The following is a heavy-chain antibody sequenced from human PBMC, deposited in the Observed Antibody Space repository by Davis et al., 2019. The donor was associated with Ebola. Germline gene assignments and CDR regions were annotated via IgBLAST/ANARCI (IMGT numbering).Heavy chain of an antibody. CDR2: IYYSGST. CDR1: GGSFSSYY. J-gene: IGHJ3*02. Sequence: PSETLSLTCAVYGGSFSSYYWGWIRQPPGKGLEWIGSIYYSGSTYYNPSLKSRVTISVDTSKNQFSLKLSSVTAADTAVYYCARVREAFDIWGQGTMVTVSS. CDR3: ARVREAFDI. V-gene: IGHV4-39*07. D-gene: IGHD4-17*01.